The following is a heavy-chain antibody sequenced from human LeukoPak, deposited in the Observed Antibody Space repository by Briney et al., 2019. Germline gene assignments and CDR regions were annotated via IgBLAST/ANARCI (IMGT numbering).Heavy chain of an antibody. CDR3: AREEESGSYYGRPDY. Sequence: GASVKVSCKASGYTFTGYYMHWVRQAPGQGLEGMGWINPNSGGTNYAQKFQGRVTMTRDTSISTAYMELSRLRSDDTAVYYCAREEESGSYYGRPDYWGQGTLVTVSS. CDR2: INPNSGGT. D-gene: IGHD1-26*01. J-gene: IGHJ4*02. V-gene: IGHV1-2*02. CDR1: GYTFTGYY.